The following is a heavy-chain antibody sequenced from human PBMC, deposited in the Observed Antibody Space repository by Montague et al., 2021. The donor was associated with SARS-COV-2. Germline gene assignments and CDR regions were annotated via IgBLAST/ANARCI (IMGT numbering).Heavy chain of an antibody. D-gene: IGHD1-1*01. CDR1: GGSISNFY. CDR3: ARDQSTLPRWYFDL. CDR2: VFYSGTT. J-gene: IGHJ2*01. Sequence: SETLSLTCTVSGGSISNFYWSWLRQPPGRGLEWIAYVFYSGTTSYNPSFKSRATITVDTSKNQFSLRLDSVTAADTAVYYCARDQSTLPRWYFDLWGRGTLVTVSS. V-gene: IGHV4-59*01.